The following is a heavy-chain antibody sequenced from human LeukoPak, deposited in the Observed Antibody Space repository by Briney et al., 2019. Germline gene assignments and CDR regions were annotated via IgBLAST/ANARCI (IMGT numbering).Heavy chain of an antibody. Sequence: GGSLRLSCAPSGFTFSSYGMHWVRQAPGKGQEWVAVIWYDGSNKYYADSVKGRFTISRDNSKNTLYLQMNSLRAEDTAVYYCARDHLAYCGGDCSVFDYWGQGTLVTVSS. J-gene: IGHJ4*02. CDR2: IWYDGSNK. CDR1: GFTFSSYG. CDR3: ARDHLAYCGGDCSVFDY. D-gene: IGHD2-21*02. V-gene: IGHV3-33*01.